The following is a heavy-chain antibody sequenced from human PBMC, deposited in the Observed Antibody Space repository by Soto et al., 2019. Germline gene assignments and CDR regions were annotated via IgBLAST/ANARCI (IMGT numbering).Heavy chain of an antibody. V-gene: IGHV1-69*02. CDR1: GGTFSSYT. CDR3: ARAGWERFGGRAGAFDI. D-gene: IGHD3-10*01. J-gene: IGHJ3*02. CDR2: IIPILGIA. Sequence: ASVKVSCKASGGTFSSYTISWVRQAPGQGLEWMGRIIPILGIANYAQKFQGRVTITADKSTRTAYMELSSRRSEDTAVYYCARAGWERFGGRAGAFDIWGQGTMVTVSS.